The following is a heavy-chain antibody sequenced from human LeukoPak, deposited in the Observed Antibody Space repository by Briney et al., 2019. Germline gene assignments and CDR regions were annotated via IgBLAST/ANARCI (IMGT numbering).Heavy chain of an antibody. CDR2: ISGSGANT. V-gene: IGHV3-23*01. Sequence: GGSLRLSCAASGFTFSNYAMSWVRQAPGKGLEWVSGISGSGANTYHADSVKGRFTISRDNSKNTLYVQMNSLRAEDTAVYYCARSPYTYGSLFYLDNWGQGTLVTVSS. CDR3: ARSPYTYGSLFYLDN. D-gene: IGHD5-18*01. CDR1: GFTFSNYA. J-gene: IGHJ4*02.